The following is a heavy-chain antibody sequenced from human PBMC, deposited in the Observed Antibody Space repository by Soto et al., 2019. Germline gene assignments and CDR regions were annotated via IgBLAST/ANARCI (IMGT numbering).Heavy chain of an antibody. D-gene: IGHD6-6*01. V-gene: IGHV3-30*03. Sequence: ESGGGVVQPGKSLRLSCAASGYTFSSYAMHWARQAPGKGLEWVTVISIRGGDEYYAESVRGRFTISRDDSKNTLYLQMDRLRVEDTAVYYCARGTIVARQHLDYWGQGTLVTVSS. J-gene: IGHJ4*02. CDR1: GYTFSSYA. CDR2: ISIRGGDE. CDR3: ARGTIVARQHLDY.